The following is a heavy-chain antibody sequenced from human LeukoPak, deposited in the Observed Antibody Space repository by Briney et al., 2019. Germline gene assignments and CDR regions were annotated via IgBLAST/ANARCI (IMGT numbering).Heavy chain of an antibody. J-gene: IGHJ4*02. D-gene: IGHD2-2*01. CDR1: GITFSDYG. CDR3: APHCSGTRCSLTDY. CDR2: ISSSGGRT. Sequence: GGSLRLSCAASGITFSDYGMSWVRQAPGKGLEWVSAISSSGGRTYYADSVRGRFTISRDNSKNTLYLQMNSLRAEDTAIYYCAPHCSGTRCSLTDYWGQGTLVTVSS. V-gene: IGHV3-23*01.